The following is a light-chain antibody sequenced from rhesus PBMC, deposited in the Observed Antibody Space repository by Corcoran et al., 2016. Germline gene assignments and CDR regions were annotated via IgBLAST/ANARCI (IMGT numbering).Light chain of an antibody. CDR3: QQHNSYPLT. J-gene: IGKJ4*01. V-gene: IGKV1S14*01. CDR1: QGISKY. CDR2: YAP. Sequence: DIQMTQSPSSLSASVGDTVTITCRARQGISKYSAWYQQKPGKAPTPRFYYAPNLESGVPSRFSGSGSWTAFTRPISSLQPEDLARYYCQQHNSYPLTFGGGTKVEIK.